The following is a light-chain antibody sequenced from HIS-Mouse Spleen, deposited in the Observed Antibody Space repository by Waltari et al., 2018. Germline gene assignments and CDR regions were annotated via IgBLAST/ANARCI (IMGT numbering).Light chain of an antibody. V-gene: IGLV2-14*01. CDR1: SSDVGGYNY. J-gene: IGLJ2*01. CDR3: SSYTSSRGV. Sequence: QSALTQPASVSGSPGQSITISCTGTSSDVGGYNYVPWYQQHPGKAPKLMIYEVSNRPSGVSNRFSGSKSGNTASLTISGLQAEDEADYYCSSYTSSRGVFGGGTKLTVL. CDR2: EVS.